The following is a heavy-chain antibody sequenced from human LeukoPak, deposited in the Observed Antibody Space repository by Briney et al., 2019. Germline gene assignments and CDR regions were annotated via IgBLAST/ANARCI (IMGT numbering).Heavy chain of an antibody. CDR2: IKQDGSEK. CDR3: ARASSTYGLFRPTLEYYFDY. D-gene: IGHD2/OR15-2a*01. CDR1: GFTFSSYW. Sequence: PGGSLRLSCAASGFTFSSYWMSWVRQAPGKGLEWVANIKQDGSEKYYVDSVKGRFTISRDNAKNSLYLQMNSLRAEDTAVYYCARASSTYGLFRPTLEYYFDYWGQGTLVTVSS. J-gene: IGHJ4*02. V-gene: IGHV3-7*01.